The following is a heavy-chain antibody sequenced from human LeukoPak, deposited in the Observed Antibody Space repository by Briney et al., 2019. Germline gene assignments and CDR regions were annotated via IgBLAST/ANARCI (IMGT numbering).Heavy chain of an antibody. J-gene: IGHJ6*02. Sequence: ALVKVSCKASGGTFSSYAISWVRQAPGQGLEWMGGIIPIFGTANYAQKFQGRVTITADESTSTAYMELSSLRSEDTAVYYCARVPSITIFGVDNYYYYGMDVWGQGTTVTVSS. CDR2: IIPIFGTA. CDR3: ARVPSITIFGVDNYYYYGMDV. CDR1: GGTFSSYA. D-gene: IGHD3-3*01. V-gene: IGHV1-69*13.